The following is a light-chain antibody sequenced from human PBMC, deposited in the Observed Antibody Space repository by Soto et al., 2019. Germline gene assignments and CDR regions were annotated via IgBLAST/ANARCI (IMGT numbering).Light chain of an antibody. CDR3: QQYESYWT. CDR1: QSISSY. Sequence: DIQMTQSPSSLSASVGDRVTITCRASQSISSYLNWYQQKPGRAPKLLIYDASSLDGGVPSRFSGSGFGTEFTLTISSLQPDDFATYYCQQYESYWTFGQGTKVDIK. CDR2: DAS. V-gene: IGKV1-5*01. J-gene: IGKJ1*01.